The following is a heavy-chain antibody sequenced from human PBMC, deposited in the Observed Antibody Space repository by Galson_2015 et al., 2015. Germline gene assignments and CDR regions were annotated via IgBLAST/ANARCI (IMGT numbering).Heavy chain of an antibody. CDR1: GYTFTSYD. D-gene: IGHD3-22*01. J-gene: IGHJ5*02. V-gene: IGHV1-8*01. CDR3: ARGGYYDSSGYSDWFDP. CDR2: MNPNSGNT. Sequence: SVKVSCKASGYTFTSYDINWVRQATGQGLEWMGWMNPNSGNTGYAQKFQGRVTMTRNTSISTAYMELSSLRSEDTAVYYCARGGYYDSSGYSDWFDPWGQGTLVTVSS.